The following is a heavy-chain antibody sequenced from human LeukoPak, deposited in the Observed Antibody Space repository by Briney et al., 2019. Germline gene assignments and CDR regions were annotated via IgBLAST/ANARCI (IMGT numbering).Heavy chain of an antibody. CDR1: GYTFTSYD. D-gene: IGHD2-15*01. Sequence: ASVKVSCKASGYTFTSYDINWVRQATGQGLEWMGWMNPNSGNTGYAQKFQGRVTITRNTSISTAYMELSSLRSEDTAVYYCASVIVALEGSDPWGQGTLVTVSS. CDR2: MNPNSGNT. CDR3: ASVIVALEGSDP. V-gene: IGHV1-8*03. J-gene: IGHJ5*02.